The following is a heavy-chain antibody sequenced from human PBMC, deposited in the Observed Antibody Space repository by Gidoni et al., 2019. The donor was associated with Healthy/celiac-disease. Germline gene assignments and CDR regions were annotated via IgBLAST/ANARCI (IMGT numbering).Heavy chain of an antibody. CDR2: ISSSSSYI. CDR3: ARDRYYYDSGDSDY. Sequence: EVQLVESGGGLVKPGGSLRLSCAASGFTFSSYPMNWVRQAPGKGLEWVSSISSSSSYIYYGDSVKGQFTISRDNAKNSLYLQMNSLRAEDTAVYYCARDRYYYDSGDSDYWGQGTLVTVSS. D-gene: IGHD3-22*01. J-gene: IGHJ4*02. V-gene: IGHV3-21*01. CDR1: GFTFSSYP.